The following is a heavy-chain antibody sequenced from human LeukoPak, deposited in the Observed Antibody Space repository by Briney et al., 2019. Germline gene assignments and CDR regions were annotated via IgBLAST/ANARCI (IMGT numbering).Heavy chain of an antibody. CDR1: GGSISSGSYY. V-gene: IGHV4-61*02. Sequence: SETLSLTCTVSGGSISSGSYYWSWIRQPAGKGLECIGRIYTSGSTNDNPSLKSRVTISVDTSKNQFSLKLSSVTAADTAVYYCARECIMITFGGVIAYNWFDPWGQGTLVTVSS. D-gene: IGHD3-16*02. J-gene: IGHJ5*02. CDR3: ARECIMITFGGVIAYNWFDP. CDR2: IYTSGST.